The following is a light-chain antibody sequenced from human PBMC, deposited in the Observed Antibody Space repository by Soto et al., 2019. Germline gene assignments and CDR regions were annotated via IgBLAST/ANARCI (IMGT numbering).Light chain of an antibody. CDR2: GAS. J-gene: IGKJ2*01. Sequence: EIVMMQSPATLSVSPGERATLSCRASQSVSSNLAWYQQKPGQAPRLLIYGASTRATGIPARFSGSGSGTEFTLTISSLQSEDFAVYYCQQYNKWPPYTFGQGTKLEIK. CDR1: QSVSSN. CDR3: QQYNKWPPYT. V-gene: IGKV3-15*01.